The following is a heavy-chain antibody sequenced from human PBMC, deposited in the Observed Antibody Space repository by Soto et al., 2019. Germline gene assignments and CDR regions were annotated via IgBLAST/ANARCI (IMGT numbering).Heavy chain of an antibody. Sequence: PGGSLRPSCAASGLTFSNVWMTWVRQAPGKGLEWVGRIKSKSDGETADVAAPVKARFTISRDDSKNTVFLEMNSLKSEDTALYYCAITAMINRDSSTGFDYWGRGTQVTVSS. J-gene: IGHJ4*02. CDR3: AITAMINRDSSTGFDY. CDR1: GLTFSNVW. D-gene: IGHD5-18*01. V-gene: IGHV3-15*01. CDR2: IKSKSDGETA.